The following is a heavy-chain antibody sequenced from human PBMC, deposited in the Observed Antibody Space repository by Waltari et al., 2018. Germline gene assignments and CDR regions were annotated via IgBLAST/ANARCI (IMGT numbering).Heavy chain of an antibody. D-gene: IGHD1-26*01. Sequence: QVQLVQSGAEVKKPGSSVKVSCKASGGTFSSYAISWVRQAPGQGLEWMGGSIPIFGTANYAQKFQGRVTITADESTSTAYMELSSLRSEDTAVYYCARDYTLSGSYYAQPLNWGQGTLVTVSS. V-gene: IGHV1-69*13. CDR1: GGTFSSYA. CDR2: SIPIFGTA. J-gene: IGHJ4*02. CDR3: ARDYTLSGSYYAQPLN.